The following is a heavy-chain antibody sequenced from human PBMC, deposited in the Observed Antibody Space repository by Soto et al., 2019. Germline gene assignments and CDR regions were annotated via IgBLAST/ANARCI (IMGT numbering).Heavy chain of an antibody. Sequence: ASVKVSCKASGYTFTSYTMHWVRQAPGQRLEWMGCINAGNGNTKYSQKFQGRVTITADKSTSTASLELSSLRSDDTAVYYCAREGRGKKAGYNGLVSLGYWGQGTLVTVSS. CDR1: GYTFTSYT. V-gene: IGHV1-3*01. J-gene: IGHJ4*02. D-gene: IGHD2-2*02. CDR3: AREGRGKKAGYNGLVSLGY. CDR2: INAGNGNT.